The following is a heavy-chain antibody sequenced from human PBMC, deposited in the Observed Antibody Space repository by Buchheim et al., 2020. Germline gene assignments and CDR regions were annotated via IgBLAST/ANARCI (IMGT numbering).Heavy chain of an antibody. V-gene: IGHV4-34*01. J-gene: IGHJ4*02. D-gene: IGHD3-16*02. Sequence: QVQLQQWGAGLLKPSETLSLTCAVYGGSFSGYYWSWIRQPPGKGLEWIGEINHSGSTNYNPSLKSRVTISVDTSKNQFSLKLSSVTAADTAVYYCAGLLYDYVWGSYRYTAYWGQGTL. CDR3: AGLLYDYVWGSYRYTAY. CDR2: INHSGST. CDR1: GGSFSGYY.